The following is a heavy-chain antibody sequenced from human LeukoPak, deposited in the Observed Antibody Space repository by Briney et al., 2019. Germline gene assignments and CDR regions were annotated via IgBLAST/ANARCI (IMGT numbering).Heavy chain of an antibody. CDR1: GGSLSNNY. CDR2: IYYSGTTTIYYSGST. D-gene: IGHD2-2*01. CDR3: ARHYCTSTSCYGWFDP. Sequence: SETLSLTCTVSGGSLSNNYWSWIRLPPGKGLEWIGDIYYSGTTTIYYSGSTTYNPSLKSRVTISVHTSTNQFSLRLSSVTAADTAVYYCARHYCTSTSCYGWFDPRGRGTLVTVSS. J-gene: IGHJ5*02. V-gene: IGHV4-59*01.